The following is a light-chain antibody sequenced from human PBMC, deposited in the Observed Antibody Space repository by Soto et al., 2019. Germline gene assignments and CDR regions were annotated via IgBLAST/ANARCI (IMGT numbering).Light chain of an antibody. CDR3: LQHNWYTRT. CDR1: QGIRND. V-gene: IGKV1-17*01. Sequence: DIQITQSPSSLSASVGDRFTIYCRASQGIRNDLGWYQQKPGKAPKSLIYAASSLHSGVPSRCSCSGAWTECTRPISSLQPEDVKTYYCLQHNWYTRTFCQGTKVDI. CDR2: AAS. J-gene: IGKJ1*01.